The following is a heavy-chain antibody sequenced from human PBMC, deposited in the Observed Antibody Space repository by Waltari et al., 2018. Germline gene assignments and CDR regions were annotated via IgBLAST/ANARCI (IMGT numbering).Heavy chain of an antibody. Sequence: QVQLQESGPGLAKPSETLSLTCTVSGVSITSSDYYWGWVRQPPGKALEWVSTIYYDDRTNYNPSLRSQVTISLDTSKNEFSLTLSSVTAADTALFFCARQSHSFYYHTNGYFWHGFDVWGPGAMVTVSS. CDR1: GVSITSSDYY. V-gene: IGHV4-39*01. CDR3: ARQSHSFYYHTNGYFWHGFDV. D-gene: IGHD3-22*01. J-gene: IGHJ3*01. CDR2: IYYDDRT.